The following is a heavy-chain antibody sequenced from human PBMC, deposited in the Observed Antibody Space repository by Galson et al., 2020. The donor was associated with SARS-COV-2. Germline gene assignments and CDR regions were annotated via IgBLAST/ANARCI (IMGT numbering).Heavy chain of an antibody. J-gene: IGHJ4*02. Sequence: SETLSLTCAVYGGSFSGYYWSWIRQPPGKGLEWIGEINSSGSTNYNPSLKSRVTISVDTSKNHFSLKLSSVTAADTAVYYCASGITVTVVVISPQFDSWGQGTLVTVSS. CDR1: GGSFSGYY. CDR2: INSSGST. D-gene: IGHD3-22*01. V-gene: IGHV4-34*01. CDR3: ASGITVTVVVISPQFDS.